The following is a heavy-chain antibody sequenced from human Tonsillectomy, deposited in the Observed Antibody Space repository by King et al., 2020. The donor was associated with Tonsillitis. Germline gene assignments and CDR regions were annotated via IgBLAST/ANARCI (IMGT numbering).Heavy chain of an antibody. Sequence: DVQLVQSGGGSVQPGGSLRLSCAASGFTFRSYAMSWVRQAPGKGLEWVSSISGSGSSTFHADSMMGRFTISRDNSKDTLHLHMNSLSAEDTAVYYCVRLMTLGPPPKYWGRGTLLT. D-gene: IGHD2-8*01. V-gene: IGHV3-23*04. J-gene: IGHJ4*02. CDR2: ISGSGSST. CDR3: VRLMTLGPPPKY. CDR1: GFTFRSYA.